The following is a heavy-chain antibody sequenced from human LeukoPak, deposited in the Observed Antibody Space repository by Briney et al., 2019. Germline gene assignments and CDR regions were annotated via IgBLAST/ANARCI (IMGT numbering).Heavy chain of an antibody. Sequence: GGSLRLSCAASGFTFSSYSMIWVRQAPGKGLEWVSYISSSGSTYYADSVKGRFTISRDNSKNTLYLQMNSLRAEDTAVYYCAKDREMATIHYYFDYWGQGTLVTVSS. CDR3: AKDREMATIHYYFDY. J-gene: IGHJ4*02. D-gene: IGHD5-24*01. CDR2: ISSSGST. V-gene: IGHV3-23*01. CDR1: GFTFSSYS.